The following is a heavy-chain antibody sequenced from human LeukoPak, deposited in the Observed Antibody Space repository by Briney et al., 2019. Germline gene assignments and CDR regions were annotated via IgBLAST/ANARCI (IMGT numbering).Heavy chain of an antibody. CDR2: ISYDGSNK. Sequence: GRSLRLSCAASGFTFSSYTMHWVRQAPGKGLEWVAVISYDGSNKYYADSVKGRFTISRDNSKNTLYLQMNSLRAEDTAVYYCAKGYLVATTLNWFDPWGQGTLVTVSS. D-gene: IGHD5-12*01. CDR3: AKGYLVATTLNWFDP. J-gene: IGHJ5*02. V-gene: IGHV3-30*18. CDR1: GFTFSSYT.